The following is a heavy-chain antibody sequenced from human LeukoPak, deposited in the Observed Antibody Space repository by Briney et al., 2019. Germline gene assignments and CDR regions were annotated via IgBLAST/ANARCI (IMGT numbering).Heavy chain of an antibody. Sequence: SETLSLTCAVYRASFSDYYWSWIRQPPGKGLERIGEINQSGSTNYNPSLRSRVTISIDTSKNHFSLTLTSVTAADTAVYYCARGSTWFDPWGQGTLVTVSS. J-gene: IGHJ5*02. V-gene: IGHV4-34*01. CDR3: ARGSTWFDP. CDR1: RASFSDYY. CDR2: INQSGST.